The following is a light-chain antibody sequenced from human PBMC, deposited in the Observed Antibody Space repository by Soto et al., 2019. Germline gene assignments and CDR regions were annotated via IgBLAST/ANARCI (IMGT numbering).Light chain of an antibody. CDR1: QSLVYSDGNTY. Sequence: DVVMTQSPLSLPVTLGQPASISCRSSQSLVYSDGNTYLSWFQQRPGQSPRRLIYKVSNRDSGVPDRLSGSGSGTDFTLKIGRVEAEDVAVYYCMQGTHWPYTFGQGTKLEI. J-gene: IGKJ2*01. CDR3: MQGTHWPYT. V-gene: IGKV2-30*01. CDR2: KVS.